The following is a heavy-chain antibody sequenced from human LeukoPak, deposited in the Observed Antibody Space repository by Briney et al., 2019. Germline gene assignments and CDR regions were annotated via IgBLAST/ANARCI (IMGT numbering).Heavy chain of an antibody. Sequence: PGGSLRLSCAASGFSFSTYAMSWVRQAPGKGLEWVSGISGSGVDTHYADSVKGRFRISRDNSKNTLYLQLNSLRAKDTAVYYCASGTYRLGDYWGLGTLVTVSS. CDR2: ISGSGVDT. CDR1: GFSFSTYA. D-gene: IGHD3-10*01. CDR3: ASGTYRLGDY. J-gene: IGHJ4*02. V-gene: IGHV3-23*01.